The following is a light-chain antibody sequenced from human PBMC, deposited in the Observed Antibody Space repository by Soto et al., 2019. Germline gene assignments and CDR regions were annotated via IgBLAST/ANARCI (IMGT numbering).Light chain of an antibody. CDR3: QSNDNNNGV. CDR2: EDN. J-gene: IGLJ3*02. V-gene: IGLV6-57*01. Sequence: NFMLTQPHSVSESPGKTVTISCTRSSGRIASDFVQWYQQRPGSSPTTVIYEDNQRPSGVPDRFSGSIDSSSNSASLTISGLKTEDEADYYCQSNDNNNGVFGGGTKLTVL. CDR1: SGRIASDF.